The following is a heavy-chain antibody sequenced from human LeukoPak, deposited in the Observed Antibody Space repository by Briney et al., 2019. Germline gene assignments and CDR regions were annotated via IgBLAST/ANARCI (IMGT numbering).Heavy chain of an antibody. CDR3: ATGPYSGSHYGGY. D-gene: IGHD1-26*01. V-gene: IGHV3-48*03. J-gene: IGHJ4*02. CDR2: ISSGGDTI. Sequence: PGGSLRLSCAASGFTFSSYEINWVRQAPGKGLEWLSYISSGGDTIYYADSLKGRFTISGDNAKNSLYLQMNSLRAEDTAVYYCATGPYSGSHYGGYWGQGTLVTVSS. CDR1: GFTFSSYE.